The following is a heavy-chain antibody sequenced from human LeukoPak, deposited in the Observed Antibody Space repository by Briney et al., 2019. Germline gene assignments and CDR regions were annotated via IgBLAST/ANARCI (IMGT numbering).Heavy chain of an antibody. D-gene: IGHD3-16*01. CDR3: ATYTHWVAGDV. CDR1: GFTFSDSW. Sequence: GGSLRLSCAASGFTFSDSWMSWVRQAPGKGLEWVANMNQDGSAKGYVDSVTGRFTISRDNARNSLYLQMSSLRPEDTAVYYCATYTHWVAGDVWGQGTTVTVSS. V-gene: IGHV3-7*01. J-gene: IGHJ6*02. CDR2: MNQDGSAK.